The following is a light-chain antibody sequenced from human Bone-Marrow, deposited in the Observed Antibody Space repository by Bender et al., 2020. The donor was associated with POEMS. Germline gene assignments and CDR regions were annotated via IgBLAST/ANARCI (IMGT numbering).Light chain of an antibody. CDR3: ASYAGSNTYL. CDR2: EVD. Sequence: QSALTQPPSASGSPGQSVTISCTGTSSDVGGYNFVSWYQQRPGKAPKLIISEVDKRPSGVPDRFSGSKSGNAASLTVSDLQSEDEADYYCASYAGSNTYLFGTGTKVTVL. V-gene: IGLV2-8*01. J-gene: IGLJ1*01. CDR1: SSDVGGYNF.